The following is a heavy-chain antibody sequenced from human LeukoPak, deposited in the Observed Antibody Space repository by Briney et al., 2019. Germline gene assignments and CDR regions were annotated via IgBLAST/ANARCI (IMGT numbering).Heavy chain of an antibody. Sequence: ETLSLTCIVSGGSISSSSYHWGWIRQPPGKGLEWIGSMYSRGNTYYNPSLKSRVTISVDTSKNQFSLKLTSVTAAATVVFYCARGGSYNMVKNYWGQGTLVTVSS. CDR2: MYSRGNT. CDR1: GGSISSSSYH. CDR3: ARGGSYNMVKNY. D-gene: IGHD1-26*01. V-gene: IGHV4-39*07. J-gene: IGHJ4*02.